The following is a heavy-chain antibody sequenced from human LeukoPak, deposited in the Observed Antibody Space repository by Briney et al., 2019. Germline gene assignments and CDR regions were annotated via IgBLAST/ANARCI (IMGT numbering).Heavy chain of an antibody. V-gene: IGHV1-2*02. J-gene: IGHJ4*02. CDR3: ASASEMATIPLDY. CDR2: INPNSGGT. CDR1: GYTFTGYY. Sequence: ASVKVSCKASGYTFTGYYMHWVRQAPGQGLEWMGWINPNSGGTSYAQKFQGRVTVTRDTSTSTVYMELSSLRSEDTAVYYCASASEMATIPLDYWGQGTLVTVSS. D-gene: IGHD5-24*01.